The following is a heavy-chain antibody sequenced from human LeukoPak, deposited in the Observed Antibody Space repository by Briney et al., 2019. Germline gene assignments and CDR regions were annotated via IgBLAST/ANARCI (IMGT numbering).Heavy chain of an antibody. Sequence: PGGSLRLSCAASGFTLSNYWMSWVRQAPGKGLEWVANIKQDGSETYYVDSVRGRFTISRDNAKKTLYLQMNSLRAEDTAVYYYAKKGTAYDTYYYYYMDVWGKGTTVTISS. V-gene: IGHV3-7*03. CDR1: GFTLSNYW. J-gene: IGHJ6*03. D-gene: IGHD3-22*01. CDR2: IKQDGSET. CDR3: AKKGTAYDTYYYYYMDV.